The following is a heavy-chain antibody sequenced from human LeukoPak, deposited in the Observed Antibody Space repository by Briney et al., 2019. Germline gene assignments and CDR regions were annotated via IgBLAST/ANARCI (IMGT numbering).Heavy chain of an antibody. J-gene: IGHJ4*02. V-gene: IGHV4-59*01. CDR1: GGSISSSF. Sequence: PSETLSLTCTVSGGSISSSFWTWIRQPPGKGLEWIGHIYYSGSTNYNPSPKSRVTMSVDTSKNQFSLRLSSVTAADTAVYYCARGGKFCSGGSCYLVDYWGQGTLVTVSS. CDR2: IYYSGST. CDR3: ARGGKFCSGGSCYLVDY. D-gene: IGHD2-15*01.